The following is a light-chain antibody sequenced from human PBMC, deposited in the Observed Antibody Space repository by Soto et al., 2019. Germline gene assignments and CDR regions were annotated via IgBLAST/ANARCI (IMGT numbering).Light chain of an antibody. CDR1: QSVSSN. Sequence: EIVMTQSPATLSVSPGERATLSCRASQSVSSNLAWYQQKPGQSPRLLIYGASTRATGVPARFSGSGSGTEFTLTISSLQSEDFEVYYCQQYINLWTFGQGTKVEIK. CDR3: QQYINLWT. V-gene: IGKV3-15*01. CDR2: GAS. J-gene: IGKJ1*01.